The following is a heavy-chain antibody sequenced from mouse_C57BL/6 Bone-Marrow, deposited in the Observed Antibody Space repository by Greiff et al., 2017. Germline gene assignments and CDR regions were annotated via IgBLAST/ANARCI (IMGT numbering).Heavy chain of an antibody. V-gene: IGHV1-81*01. D-gene: IGHD2-4*01. CDR1: GYTFTSYG. Sequence: QVQLQQSGAELARPGASVKLSCKASGYTFTSYGISWVKQRTGQGLEWIGEIYPRSGNTYYNEKFKGKATLTADKSSSTAYMELRSLTSEDSAVYYCARDDYDGVYYDYWYQGHTHTVTA. CDR3: ARDDYDGVYYDY. J-gene: IGHJ2*01. CDR2: IYPRSGNT.